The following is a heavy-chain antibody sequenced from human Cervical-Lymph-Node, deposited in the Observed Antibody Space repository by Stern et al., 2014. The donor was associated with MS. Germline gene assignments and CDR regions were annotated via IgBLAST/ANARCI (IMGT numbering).Heavy chain of an antibody. CDR2: VNPNSGNT. Sequence: VQLVESGSEVKKPGASVKVSCKTSGYTFTNYDINWVRQATGHGLEWMGWVNPNSGNTCYAQKFQGRVTMTRYTSIGTAYMELTALRSEDTAVYYCARSDYGDYDYWGQGTLVTVSS. V-gene: IGHV1-8*01. D-gene: IGHD4-17*01. CDR3: ARSDYGDYDY. CDR1: GYTFTNYD. J-gene: IGHJ4*02.